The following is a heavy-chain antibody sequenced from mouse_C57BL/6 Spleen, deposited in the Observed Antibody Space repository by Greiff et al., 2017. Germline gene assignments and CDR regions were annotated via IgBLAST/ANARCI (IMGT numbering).Heavy chain of an antibody. CDR3: ARRYDSNCDYYFDY. CDR1: GYTFTDYY. Sequence: VQLQQSGPELVKPGASVKISCKASGYTFTDYYMNWVKQSHGKSLEWIGDINPNNGGTSYNQKFKGKATLTVDKSSSTAYMQLRILTSEDSAVYYYARRYDSNCDYYFDYWGQGTTLTVSS. J-gene: IGHJ2*01. V-gene: IGHV1-26*01. CDR2: INPNNGGT. D-gene: IGHD2-5*01.